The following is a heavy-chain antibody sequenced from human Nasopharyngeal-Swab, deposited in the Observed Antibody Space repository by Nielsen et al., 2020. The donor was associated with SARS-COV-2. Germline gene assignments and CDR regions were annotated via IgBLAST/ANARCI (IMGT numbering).Heavy chain of an antibody. V-gene: IGHV3-13*01. CDR2: IGAAGGT. CDR1: GFTFSRND. D-gene: IGHD2-2*01. J-gene: IGHJ6*03. CDR3: VKGMPQSGGMDV. Sequence: GESLKISCAASGFTFSRNDMHWVRLPRGKGLEWVSAIGAAGGTYYPDSVKGRFTISRENAKNSLYLQMNSLRAEDTAIYYCVKGMPQSGGMDVWGKGTTVSVSS.